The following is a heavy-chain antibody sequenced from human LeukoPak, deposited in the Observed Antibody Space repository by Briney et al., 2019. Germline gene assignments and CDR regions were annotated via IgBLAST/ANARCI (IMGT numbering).Heavy chain of an antibody. Sequence: SETLSLTCTVSGGSISSYYWSWIRQPPGKGLEWIGYIYYSGSTNYNPSLKSRVTISVDTSKNQFSLKLSSVTAADTAVYYCGTLTYYYGSGTPGWGQGTLVTVSS. CDR1: GGSISSYY. D-gene: IGHD3-10*01. CDR3: GTLTYYYGSGTPG. J-gene: IGHJ4*02. V-gene: IGHV4-59*01. CDR2: IYYSGST.